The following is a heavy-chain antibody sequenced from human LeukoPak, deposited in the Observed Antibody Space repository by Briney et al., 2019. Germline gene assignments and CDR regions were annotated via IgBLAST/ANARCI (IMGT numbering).Heavy chain of an antibody. J-gene: IGHJ4*02. V-gene: IGHV3-7*01. D-gene: IGHD1-26*01. CDR3: AKDWDLDY. CDR2: INQNGGEK. Sequence: GGSLRLSCADSGFTFSGYWMNWVRQAPGKGLEWVANINQNGGEKYYVDSVKGRFTISRDNSKNTLYLQMNSLRVDDTAVYYCAKDWDLDYWGQGTLVTVSS. CDR1: GFTFSGYW.